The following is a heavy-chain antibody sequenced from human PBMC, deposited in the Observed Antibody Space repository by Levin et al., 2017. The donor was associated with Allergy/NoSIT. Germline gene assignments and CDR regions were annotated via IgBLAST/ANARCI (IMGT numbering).Heavy chain of an antibody. CDR2: ISDSGHLT. CDR3: ARQWNYSSEMFDY. CDR1: GFTFNIYA. D-gene: IGHD1-7*01. J-gene: IGHJ4*02. V-gene: IGHV3-23*01. Sequence: GGSLRLSCAASGFTFNIYAVSWVRQAPGKVLEWVSAISDSGHLTYYTDSVKGRFTISRDNSKNKVYLEMNTLRAEDTALYYCARQWNYSSEMFDYWGQGTLVTVSS.